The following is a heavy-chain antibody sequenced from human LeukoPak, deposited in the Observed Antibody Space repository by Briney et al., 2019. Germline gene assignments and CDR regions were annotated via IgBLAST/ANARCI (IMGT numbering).Heavy chain of an antibody. D-gene: IGHD4-23*01. CDR1: GYTFTDHY. CDR3: ASIGGTSLEY. V-gene: IGHV1-2*02. CDR2: INPNSGGT. J-gene: IGHJ4*02. Sequence: ASVTVSCKASGYTFTDHYMHWVRQAPGQGLEWVGWINPNSGGTNYAQKFQGRVTMTRDTSINTAYMEVSRLRSDDTAVYYCASIGGTSLEYWGQGTLVTVSS.